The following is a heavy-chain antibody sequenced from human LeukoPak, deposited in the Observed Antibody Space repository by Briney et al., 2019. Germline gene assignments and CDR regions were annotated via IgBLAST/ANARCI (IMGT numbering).Heavy chain of an antibody. D-gene: IGHD3-22*01. V-gene: IGHV3-23*01. Sequence: GGSLRLSCAASGFTFSSYAMSWVRQAPGKGLEWVSAISGSGGSTYYADSVKGRFTISRDNSKNTLYLQMNSLRAEDTAVYYCAKVGSYCYDSSGQGAAFDIWGQGTMVTVSS. CDR3: AKVGSYCYDSSGQGAAFDI. CDR2: ISGSGGST. CDR1: GFTFSSYA. J-gene: IGHJ3*02.